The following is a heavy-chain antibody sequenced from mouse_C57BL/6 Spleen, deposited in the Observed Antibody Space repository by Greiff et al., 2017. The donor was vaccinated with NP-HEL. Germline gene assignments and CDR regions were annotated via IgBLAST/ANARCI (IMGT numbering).Heavy chain of an antibody. CDR3: ARFAYYYAMDY. J-gene: IGHJ4*01. CDR2: INPGSGGT. Sequence: QVQLKQSGAELVRPGTSVKVSCKASGYAFTNYLIEWVKQRPGQGLEWIGVINPGSGGTNYNEKFKGKATLNADKSSSTAYMQLSSLTSEDSAVYFCARFAYYYAMDYWGQGTSVTVSS. V-gene: IGHV1-54*01. CDR1: GYAFTNYL.